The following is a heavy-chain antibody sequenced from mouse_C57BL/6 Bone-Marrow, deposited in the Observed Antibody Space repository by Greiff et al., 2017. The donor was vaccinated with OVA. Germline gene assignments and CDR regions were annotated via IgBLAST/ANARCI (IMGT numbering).Heavy chain of an antibody. J-gene: IGHJ2*01. CDR2: LDPEDGEN. CDR1: GFNIKDYY. Sequence: VQLQQSGAALVKPGDSVKLSCTASGFNIKDYYMHWVKQRTEQGLEWIGRLDPEDGENKYAPKFQGKAPITADTSSNTSYLQLSSLTSEDTAVYYCARMRSNYYFDYWGQGTTLTVSS. D-gene: IGHD2-5*01. V-gene: IGHV14-2*01. CDR3: ARMRSNYYFDY.